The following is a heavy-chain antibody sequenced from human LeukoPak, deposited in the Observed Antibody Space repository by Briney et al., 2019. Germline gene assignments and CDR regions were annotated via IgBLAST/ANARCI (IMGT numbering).Heavy chain of an antibody. Sequence: GGSLRLSCAASGFSFSTSWMTWVRQAPGKGLEWVASIRRDGGEIYYMDSVKGRFAISRDNAKNSLYLQMNSLRVEDTAVYYCVRDGDDWNDFDHWGQGTLVTVSS. J-gene: IGHJ4*02. D-gene: IGHD1-1*01. CDR1: GFSFSTSW. V-gene: IGHV3-7*01. CDR3: VRDGDDWNDFDH. CDR2: IRRDGGEI.